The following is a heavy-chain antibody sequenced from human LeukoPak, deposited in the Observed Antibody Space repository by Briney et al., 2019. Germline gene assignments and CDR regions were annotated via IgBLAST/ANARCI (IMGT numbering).Heavy chain of an antibody. CDR3: ARAGGDCSGGSCYSPSPYYYYGMDV. CDR1: GFTFSSYS. J-gene: IGHJ6*02. V-gene: IGHV3-21*01. CDR2: ISSSSSYI. Sequence: GGSLRLSCAASGFTFSSYSMNWVRQAPGKGLEWVSSISSSSSYIYYADSVKGRFTISRDNAKNSLYLQMNSLRAEDTAVYYCARAGGDCSGGSCYSPSPYYYYGMDVWGQETTVTVSS. D-gene: IGHD2-15*01.